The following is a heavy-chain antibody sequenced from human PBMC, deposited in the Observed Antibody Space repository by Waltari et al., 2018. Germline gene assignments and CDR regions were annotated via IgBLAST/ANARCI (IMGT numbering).Heavy chain of an antibody. Sequence: EVQLVESGGGLVQPGGSLRLSWAASGFTFSSYWMRWVRQAPGKGLEWVANIKQDGSEKYYVDSVKGRFTISRDNAKNSLYLQMNSLRAEDTAVYYCARTPSSGWYYFDYWGQGTLVTVSS. CDR1: GFTFSSYW. D-gene: IGHD6-19*01. V-gene: IGHV3-7*01. CDR3: ARTPSSGWYYFDY. CDR2: IKQDGSEK. J-gene: IGHJ4*02.